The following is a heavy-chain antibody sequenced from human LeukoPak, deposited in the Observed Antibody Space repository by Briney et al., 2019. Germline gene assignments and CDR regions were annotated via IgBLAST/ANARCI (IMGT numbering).Heavy chain of an antibody. Sequence: PGGSLRLSCAASGFTFDSYAMHWVRQAPGKGLEWVAVISYDGSNKYYADSVKGRFTISRDNSKNTVYLQENSLRAEDTAVYYCARDVWRVGALDYWGQGTLVTVSS. D-gene: IGHD1-26*01. CDR2: ISYDGSNK. V-gene: IGHV3-30-3*01. CDR1: GFTFDSYA. CDR3: ARDVWRVGALDY. J-gene: IGHJ4*02.